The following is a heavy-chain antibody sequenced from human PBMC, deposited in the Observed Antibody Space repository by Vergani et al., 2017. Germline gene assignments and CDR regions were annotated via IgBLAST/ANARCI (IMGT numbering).Heavy chain of an antibody. J-gene: IGHJ2*01. CDR2: INPSGGST. Sequence: QVQLVQSGAEVKKPGASVKVSCKASGYTFTSYYMHWVRQAPGQGLEWMGIINPSGGSTSYAQKFQGRVTMTRDTSTSTVYMELSSLRSEDTAVYYCARDNYDILTGYWGASGWYFDLWGRGTLVTVSS. V-gene: IGHV1-46*01. D-gene: IGHD3-9*01. CDR3: ARDNYDILTGYWGASGWYFDL. CDR1: GYTFTSYY.